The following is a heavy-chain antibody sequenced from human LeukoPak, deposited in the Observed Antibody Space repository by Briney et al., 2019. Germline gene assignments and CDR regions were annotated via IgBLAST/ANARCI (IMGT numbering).Heavy chain of an antibody. J-gene: IGHJ4*02. CDR1: GFTFRNYW. V-gene: IGHV3-7*01. D-gene: IGHD3-16*02. CDR3: ARGYSHFDY. CDR2: IKQDGSEK. Sequence: GGSLRLSCAASGFTFRNYWMSWVRQAPGKGLEWVANIKQDGSEKLYVDSVKGRFTISRDNAKNSLDLQMNSLRAEDTAVYYCARGYSHFDYWGQGTLVTVSS.